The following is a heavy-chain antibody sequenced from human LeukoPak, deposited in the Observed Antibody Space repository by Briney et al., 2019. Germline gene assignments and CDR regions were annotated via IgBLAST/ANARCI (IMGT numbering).Heavy chain of an antibody. D-gene: IGHD4-17*01. J-gene: IGHJ4*02. CDR2: IYYSGST. CDR3: ARGINDYGENFDY. Sequence: SETLSLTCTVSGGSISSYYWSWIRQPPGKGLEWIGYIYYSGSTNCNPSLKSRVTISVDTSKNQFSLKLSSVTAADTAVYYCARGINDYGENFDYWGQGTLVTASS. V-gene: IGHV4-59*01. CDR1: GGSISSYY.